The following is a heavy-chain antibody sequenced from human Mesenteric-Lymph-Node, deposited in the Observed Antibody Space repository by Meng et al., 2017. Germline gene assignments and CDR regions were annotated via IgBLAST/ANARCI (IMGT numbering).Heavy chain of an antibody. CDR1: GGSFSDYY. J-gene: IGHJ2*01. D-gene: IGHD1-26*01. CDR2: INHSGST. CDR3: ARNSGSYSHRYWYFDL. V-gene: IGHV4-34*01. Sequence: QWQLRQCGEGLLKPSEPLSLTCAVYGGSFSDYYWSWIRQPPGKGLEWIGEINHSGSTNYNPSLESRVTISIDTSKNQFSLILNSVTAADTAVYFCARNSGSYSHRYWYFDLWGRGTLVTVSS.